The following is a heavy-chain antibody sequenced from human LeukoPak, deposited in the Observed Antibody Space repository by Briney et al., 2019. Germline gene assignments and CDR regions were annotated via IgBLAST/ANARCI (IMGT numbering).Heavy chain of an antibody. CDR2: IFPTDSNT. V-gene: IGHV5-51*01. Sequence: GESLKISCKGSGYNFTNHWIGWVRQMPGKGLEWMGIIFPTDSNTRYSPSFRGQVTISADKSISTAYLQWRSLKASDTALYYCVRLASGRALIYFEFWGQGTLVTVSS. CDR3: VRLASGRALIYFEF. CDR1: GYNFTNHW. D-gene: IGHD3-10*01. J-gene: IGHJ4*02.